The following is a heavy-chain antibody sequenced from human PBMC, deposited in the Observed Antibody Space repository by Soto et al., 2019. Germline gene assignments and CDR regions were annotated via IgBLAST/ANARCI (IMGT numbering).Heavy chain of an antibody. D-gene: IGHD3-3*01. V-gene: IGHV3-30*03. CDR2: ISYDGSNK. CDR1: GFTFSSYG. Sequence: QVQLVESGGGVVQPGRSLRLSCAASGFTFSSYGMHWVRQAPGKGLEWVAVISYDGSNKYYADSVKGRFTISRDNSKNTLYLQMNSLRAEDTAVYYCASSLEGLGDYVIWGQGTLVTVSS. J-gene: IGHJ4*02. CDR3: ASSLEGLGDYVI.